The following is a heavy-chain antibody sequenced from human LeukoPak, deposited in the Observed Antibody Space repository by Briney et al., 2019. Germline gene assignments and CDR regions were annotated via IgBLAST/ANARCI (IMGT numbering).Heavy chain of an antibody. D-gene: IGHD4-23*01. CDR3: ARDKDYGGNFGTFDY. CDR2: IIPIFGTA. CDR1: GGTFSSYA. V-gene: IGHV1-69*05. Sequence: SVRVSCKASGGTFSSYAISWVRQAPGQGLEWMGGIIPIFGTANYAQKFQGRVTITTDESTSTAYMELSSLRSEDTAVYYCARDKDYGGNFGTFDYWGQGTLVTVSS. J-gene: IGHJ4*02.